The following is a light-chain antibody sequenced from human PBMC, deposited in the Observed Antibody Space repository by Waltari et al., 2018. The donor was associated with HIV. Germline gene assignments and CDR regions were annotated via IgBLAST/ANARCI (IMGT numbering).Light chain of an antibody. J-gene: IGKJ2*01. Sequence: TQLTQSPSILSASLADRVPITCRASQNVDRWLAWYQQRPGRAPKLLIYKASTLEYGVPARFTGSGSGTNFTLTINSLRPDDFATYYSQQYNSDFYTFGLGTRLDLK. V-gene: IGKV1-5*03. CDR2: KAS. CDR1: QNVDRW. CDR3: QQYNSDFYT.